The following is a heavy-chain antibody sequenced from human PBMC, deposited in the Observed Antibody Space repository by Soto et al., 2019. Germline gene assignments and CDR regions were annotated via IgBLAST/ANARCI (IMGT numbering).Heavy chain of an antibody. V-gene: IGHV2-26*01. Sequence: QVTLKESGPVLVKPTETLTLTCTASGLSITDSEMGVSWIRQPPVQPLEWLAHIDSSGEKSYRTFLKSRLAISKDTSKSQIVLTMTNMDPADTATYYCARRHLAVAVSPWFDPWGQGIPVTVSS. CDR1: GLSITDSEMG. J-gene: IGHJ5*02. CDR3: ARRHLAVAVSPWFDP. CDR2: IDSSGEK. D-gene: IGHD6-19*01.